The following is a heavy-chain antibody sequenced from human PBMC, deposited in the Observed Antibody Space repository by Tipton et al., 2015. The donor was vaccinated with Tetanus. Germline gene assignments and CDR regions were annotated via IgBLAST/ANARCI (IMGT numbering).Heavy chain of an antibody. J-gene: IGHJ6*02. CDR3: ATEYSSSSGYYYYGMDV. Sequence: SLRLSCAASGFTFSSYWMSWVRQAPGKGPEWVANIKQDGSEKDYVDSVKGRFTISRDNAKNSLYLQMNSLRAEDTAVYYCATEYSSSSGYYYYGMDVWGQGTTVTVSS. D-gene: IGHD6-6*01. CDR2: IKQDGSEK. CDR1: GFTFSSYW. V-gene: IGHV3-7*01.